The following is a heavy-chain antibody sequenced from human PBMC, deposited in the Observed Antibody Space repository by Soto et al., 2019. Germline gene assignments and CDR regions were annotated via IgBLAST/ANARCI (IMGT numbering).Heavy chain of an antibody. Sequence: SETLSLTCTVSGGSISSGNYCWSWIRQPPGKGLEWIGFIHYSGSSYYNPSLKSRVTISVDTSKNQFSLKLDSVTAADTAVYYCARNYYDTSGNWFDPWGQGTLVTVSS. V-gene: IGHV4-30-4*01. CDR2: IHYSGSS. CDR1: GGSISSGNYC. CDR3: ARNYYDTSGNWFDP. J-gene: IGHJ5*02. D-gene: IGHD3-22*01.